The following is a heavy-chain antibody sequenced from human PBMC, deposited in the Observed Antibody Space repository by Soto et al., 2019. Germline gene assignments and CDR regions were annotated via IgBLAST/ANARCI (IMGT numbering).Heavy chain of an antibody. Sequence: KPSETLSLTCTVSGGSISSYYWSWIRQPAGKGLEWIGRIYTSGSTNYNPSLKSRVTMSVDTSKNQFSLKLSSVTAADTAVYYCARDNLDDFWSGSPVGWFDPWGQGTLVTVS. CDR1: GGSISSYY. J-gene: IGHJ5*02. D-gene: IGHD3-3*01. CDR3: ARDNLDDFWSGSPVGWFDP. V-gene: IGHV4-4*07. CDR2: IYTSGST.